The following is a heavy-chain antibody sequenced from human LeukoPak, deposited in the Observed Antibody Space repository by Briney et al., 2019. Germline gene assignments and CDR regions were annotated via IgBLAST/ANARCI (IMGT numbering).Heavy chain of an antibody. CDR1: GFTFSSYA. V-gene: IGHV3-23*01. J-gene: IGHJ4*02. Sequence: GSLRLSCAASGFTFSSYAMSWVRQAPGKGLEWVSGISGRGGSTYYADSVEGRFTISRDNSKNTLYLQMNSLRAEDTAVYYCAKATSVTTLFDYWGQGTLVTVSS. CDR3: AKATSVTTLFDY. D-gene: IGHD4-17*01. CDR2: ISGRGGST.